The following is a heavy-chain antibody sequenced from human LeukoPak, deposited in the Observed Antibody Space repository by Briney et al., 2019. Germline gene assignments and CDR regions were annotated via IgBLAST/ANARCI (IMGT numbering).Heavy chain of an antibody. CDR1: GGTFSSYT. Sequence: SVKVSCKASGGTFSSYTISWVRHAPGQGLEWMGRIIPILGIANYAQKFQGRVTITADKSTSTAYMELSSLRSEDTAVYYCARVGAYCGGDCYPFDYWGQGTLVTVSS. CDR2: IIPILGIA. CDR3: ARVGAYCGGDCYPFDY. V-gene: IGHV1-69*02. D-gene: IGHD2-21*02. J-gene: IGHJ4*02.